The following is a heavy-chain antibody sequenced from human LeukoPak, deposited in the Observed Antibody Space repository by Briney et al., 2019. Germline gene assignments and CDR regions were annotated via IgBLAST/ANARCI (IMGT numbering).Heavy chain of an antibody. D-gene: IGHD3-9*01. Sequence: GGSLRLSCAASGFTFSNYAMSWVRQAPGRGLEWVSAVGGGGDSTHYADSVKGRFTISRDNSKNTLSLQLNSLRAEDTATYYCTKNLGYDILTGYSDWYYYGMDVWGQGTTVTVSS. CDR1: GFTFSNYA. CDR3: TKNLGYDILTGYSDWYYYGMDV. V-gene: IGHV3-23*01. J-gene: IGHJ6*02. CDR2: VGGGGDST.